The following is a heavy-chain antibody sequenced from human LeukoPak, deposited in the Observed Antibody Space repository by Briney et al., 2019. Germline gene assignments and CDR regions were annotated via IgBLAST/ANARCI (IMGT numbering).Heavy chain of an antibody. V-gene: IGHV1-18*01. Sequence: GASVKVSCKASGYTFTSYGISWVRQAPGQGLEWMGWISIYSGNTRYIEDLQGRLTMTTDTSTNTAYMELRSLRSDDTAIYFCARGKYFDCGIHAHYFDYWGQGTLVTVSS. CDR2: ISIYSGNT. CDR1: GYTFTSYG. CDR3: ARGKYFDCGIHAHYFDY. D-gene: IGHD3-9*01. J-gene: IGHJ4*02.